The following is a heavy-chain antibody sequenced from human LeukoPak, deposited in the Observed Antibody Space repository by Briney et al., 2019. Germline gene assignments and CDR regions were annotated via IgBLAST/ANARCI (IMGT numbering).Heavy chain of an antibody. J-gene: IGHJ4*03. CDR3: ARGPTISETGYFDF. CDR2: INHRGDT. Sequence: SETLSLTCAVYGGSFSTYYWSWIRQSPGKRLEWIAEINHRGDTNYNPSAKSRVTISVDTSKNQFSLKVRSLTAADTAVYYCARGPTISETGYFDFWGQGTLVTVSS. CDR1: GGSFSTYY. V-gene: IGHV4-34*01. D-gene: IGHD1-1*01.